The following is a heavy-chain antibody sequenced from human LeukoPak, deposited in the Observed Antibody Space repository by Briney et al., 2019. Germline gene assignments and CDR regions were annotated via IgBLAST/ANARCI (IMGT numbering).Heavy chain of an antibody. CDR2: IYHSGST. CDR1: GYSISSGYY. V-gene: IGHV4-38-2*02. CDR3: ARVQQQLVHD. D-gene: IGHD6-13*01. Sequence: SETLSLTCTVSGYSISSGYYWGWIRQPPGKGLEWIGSIYHSGSTYYNPSLKSRVTISVDTPKNQFSLKLSSVTAADTAVYYCARVQQQLVHDWGQGTLVTVSS. J-gene: IGHJ4*02.